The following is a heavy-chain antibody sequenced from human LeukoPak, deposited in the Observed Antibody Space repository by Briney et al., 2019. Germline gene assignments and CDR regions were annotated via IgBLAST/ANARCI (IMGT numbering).Heavy chain of an antibody. V-gene: IGHV1-69*13. J-gene: IGHJ6*02. Sequence: ASVKVSRKASGGTFSSYAISWVRQAPGQGLEWMGGIIPIFGTANYAQKFQGRVTITADESTSTAYMELSSLRSEDTAVYYCARPGHYYYGMDVWGQGTTVTVSS. CDR2: IIPIFGTA. CDR3: ARPGHYYYGMDV. CDR1: GGTFSSYA. D-gene: IGHD1-14*01.